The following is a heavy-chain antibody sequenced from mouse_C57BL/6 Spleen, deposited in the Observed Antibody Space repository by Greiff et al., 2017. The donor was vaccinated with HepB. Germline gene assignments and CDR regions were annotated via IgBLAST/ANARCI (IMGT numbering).Heavy chain of an antibody. CDR1: GFTFSDYG. Sequence: EVQGVESGGGLVKPGGSLKLSCAASGFTFSDYGMHWVRQAPEKGLEWVAYISSGSSTIYYADTVKGRFTISRDNAKNTLFLQMTSLRSEDTAMYYCARTYDGYLYYAMDYWGQGTSVTVSS. CDR2: ISSGSSTI. CDR3: ARTYDGYLYYAMDY. D-gene: IGHD2-3*01. J-gene: IGHJ4*01. V-gene: IGHV5-17*01.